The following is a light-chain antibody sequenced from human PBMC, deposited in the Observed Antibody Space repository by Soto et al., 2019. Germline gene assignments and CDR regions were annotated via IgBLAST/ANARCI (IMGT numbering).Light chain of an antibody. CDR2: GAS. V-gene: IGKV3-15*01. CDR3: QQWIRST. J-gene: IGKJ1*01. CDR1: ESVGTN. Sequence: EIVMTQSPDTLSVSPGDRATLSCRASESVGTNVAWFQQRPGQAPRLLIYGASTRVAGIPARFSGSGSETEFTLTISSLQSEDFAIYHCQQWIRSTFGQGTRLELK.